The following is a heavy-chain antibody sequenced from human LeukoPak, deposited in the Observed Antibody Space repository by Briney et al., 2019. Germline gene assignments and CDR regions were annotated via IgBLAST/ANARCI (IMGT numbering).Heavy chain of an antibody. CDR2: ITTGGAT. V-gene: IGHV3-23*01. D-gene: IGHD6-19*01. J-gene: IGHJ4*02. CDR1: GLSFGNYG. Sequence: GGSLRLSCAASGLSFGNYGMNSVSQAPGKGLGWVSTITTGGATYYADSVKGRFAISKDNSLKTVSLQMNSLRAEDTAVYYCTNTGPGSGWSRYYFDFWGPGTRVSVSS. CDR3: TNTGPGSGWSRYYFDF.